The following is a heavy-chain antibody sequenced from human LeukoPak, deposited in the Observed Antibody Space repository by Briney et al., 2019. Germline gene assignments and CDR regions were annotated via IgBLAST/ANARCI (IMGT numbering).Heavy chain of an antibody. CDR2: IYYSGST. CDR1: GGSISSYY. D-gene: IGHD3-9*01. V-gene: IGHV4-59*01. CDR3: ARAYYDILTGYYYYYFDY. J-gene: IGHJ4*02. Sequence: SETLSLTCTVSGGSISSYYWSWIRQPPGKGLEWIRYIYYSGSTNYNPSLKSRVTISVDTSKNQFSLKLSSVTAADTAVYYCARAYYDILTGYYYYYFDYWGQGTLVTVSS.